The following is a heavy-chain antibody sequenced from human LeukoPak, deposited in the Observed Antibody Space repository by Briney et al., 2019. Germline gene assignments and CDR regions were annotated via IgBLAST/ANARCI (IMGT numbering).Heavy chain of an antibody. Sequence: SETLSLTCTVSGGSIRSFYWSWIRQPPGKGLEWIGYIYYTGITNYNPSLRTRVTISVDTSKNQFSLRLRSVTAADTAVYYCAKISGSNWFDPWGQGTLVTVSS. J-gene: IGHJ5*02. CDR1: GGSIRSFY. CDR2: IYYTGIT. V-gene: IGHV4-59*01. CDR3: AKISGSNWFDP. D-gene: IGHD6-19*01.